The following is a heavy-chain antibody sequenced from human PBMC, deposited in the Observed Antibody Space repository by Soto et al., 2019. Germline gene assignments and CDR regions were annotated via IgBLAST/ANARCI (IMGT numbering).Heavy chain of an antibody. J-gene: IGHJ6*02. CDR1: GYTFTSYG. V-gene: IGHV1-18*04. D-gene: IGHD6-13*01. Sequence: ASVKVSCKASGYTFTSYGISWVRQAPGQGLEWMGWISAYNGNTNYAQKLQGRVTMTTDTSTSTAYMELRSLRSDDTAVYYCARESLAAAGLANYYYDMDVWGQGTTVTVSS. CDR2: ISAYNGNT. CDR3: ARESLAAAGLANYYYDMDV.